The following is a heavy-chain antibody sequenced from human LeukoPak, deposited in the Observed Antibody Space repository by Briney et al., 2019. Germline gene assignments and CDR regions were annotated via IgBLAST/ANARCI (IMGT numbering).Heavy chain of an antibody. Sequence: PSETLSLTCTVSGGSISSSSYYWGWIRQPPGKGLEWIGSIYYSGSTYYNPSLKSRVTISVDTSKSQFSLKLSSVTAADTAVYYCASSYCSSTSCYYVRYYYYYMDVWGKGTTVTVSS. CDR3: ASSYCSSTSCYYVRYYYYYMDV. J-gene: IGHJ6*03. V-gene: IGHV4-39*01. D-gene: IGHD2-2*01. CDR2: IYYSGST. CDR1: GGSISSSSYY.